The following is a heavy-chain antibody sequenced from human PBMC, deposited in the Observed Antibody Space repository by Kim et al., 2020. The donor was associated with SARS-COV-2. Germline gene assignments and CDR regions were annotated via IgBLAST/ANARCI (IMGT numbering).Heavy chain of an antibody. Sequence: ASVKVSCKTSGNSFIGYYMHWVRQAPGQGLEWMGMINPDGGTARYAQNFQGRGTLTRDTATKTVYMELHSLRSEDTAVYFCAREKYGAGKKYGMDVWGQGTTVSVSS. CDR3: AREKYGAGKKYGMDV. J-gene: IGHJ6*02. CDR1: GNSFIGYY. CDR2: INPDGGTA. V-gene: IGHV1-46*01. D-gene: IGHD3-10*01.